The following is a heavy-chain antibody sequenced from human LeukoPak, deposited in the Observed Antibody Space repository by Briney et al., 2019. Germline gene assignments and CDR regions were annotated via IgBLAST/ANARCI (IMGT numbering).Heavy chain of an antibody. CDR1: GGSFSGYY. J-gene: IGHJ6*03. CDR3: ARGRSSSWNRYYYYYMDV. CDR2: INHSGST. V-gene: IGHV4-34*01. D-gene: IGHD6-13*01. Sequence: SETLSLTCAVYGGSFSGYYWSWIRQPPGKGLEWIGEINHSGSTNYNPSLKSRVTISVGTSKNQFSLKLSSVTAADTAVYYCARGRSSSWNRYYYYYMDVWGKGTTVTVSS.